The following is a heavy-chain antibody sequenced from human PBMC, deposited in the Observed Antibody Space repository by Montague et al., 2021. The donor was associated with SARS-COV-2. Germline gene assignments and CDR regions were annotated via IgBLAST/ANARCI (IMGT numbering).Heavy chain of an antibody. CDR3: AKAALGSSSYFDY. J-gene: IGHJ4*02. Sequence: SLRLSCAASAFTFSSYAMSWARQAPGKGLEWVSAISGSGGRTYYADSVKGRFTLSRDNSKNTLYLQMNSLRAEDTAVYYCAKAALGSSSYFDYWGQGTLVTVSS. CDR2: ISGSGGRT. CDR1: AFTFSSYA. V-gene: IGHV3-23*01. D-gene: IGHD6-13*01.